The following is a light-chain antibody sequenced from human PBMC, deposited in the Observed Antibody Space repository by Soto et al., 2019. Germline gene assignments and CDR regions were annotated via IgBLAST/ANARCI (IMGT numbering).Light chain of an antibody. CDR2: DAS. CDR1: QSVSSY. Sequence: EVVMTQSPATLSVSPGERATLSCRASQSVSSYLAWYQQKPGQAPRLLIYDASHRATGIPARFSGSGSGTDFTLTISSLEPEDFAVYYCQQRSNWPFGQGTKVDIK. J-gene: IGKJ1*01. V-gene: IGKV3-11*01. CDR3: QQRSNWP.